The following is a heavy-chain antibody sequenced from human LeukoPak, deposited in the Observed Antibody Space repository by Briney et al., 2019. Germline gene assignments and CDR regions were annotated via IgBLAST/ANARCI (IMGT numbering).Heavy chain of an antibody. J-gene: IGHJ3*02. CDR3: ARDRHYDSSGYYSDAFDI. V-gene: IGHV3-48*01. Sequence: PGGSLRLSCAASGFTFSSYWMSWVRQAPGKGLEWVSYISSSSSTIYYADSVKGRFTISRDNAKNSLYLQMNSLRAEDTAVYYCARDRHYDSSGYYSDAFDIWGQGTMVTVSS. CDR2: ISSSSSTI. D-gene: IGHD3-22*01. CDR1: GFTFSSYW.